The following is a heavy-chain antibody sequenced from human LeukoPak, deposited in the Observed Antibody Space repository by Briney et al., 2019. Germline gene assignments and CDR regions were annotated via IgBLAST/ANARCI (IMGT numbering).Heavy chain of an antibody. CDR3: ARHFKDRGSSWYGVFDY. CDR1: GGSFSGYY. V-gene: IGHV4-34*01. CDR2: INHSGST. J-gene: IGHJ4*02. Sequence: SETLSLTCAVYGGSFSGYYWSWIRQPPGKGLEWIGEINHSGSTYYNPSLKSRVTISVDTSKNQFSLKLSSVTAADTAVYYCARHFKDRGSSWYGVFDYWGQGTLVTVSS. D-gene: IGHD6-13*01.